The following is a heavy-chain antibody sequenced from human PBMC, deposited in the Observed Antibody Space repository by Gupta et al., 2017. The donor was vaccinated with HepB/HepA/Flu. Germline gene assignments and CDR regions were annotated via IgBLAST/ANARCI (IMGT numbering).Heavy chain of an antibody. CDR2: VDSHGINT. CDR3: AKDAGDVRYPLFDF. D-gene: IGHD3-9*01. V-gene: IGHV3-23*05. CDR1: GYTFVAFG. Sequence: SGGGFVQPGGSLRLSCAASGYTFVAFGMSWVRQAPGKGLEWVATVDSHGINTHHADNVKGRFTVSRDNSKNTVSLQMNSLRVEDSAVYYCAKDAGDVRYPLFDFWGQGTPVTVSA. J-gene: IGHJ4*02.